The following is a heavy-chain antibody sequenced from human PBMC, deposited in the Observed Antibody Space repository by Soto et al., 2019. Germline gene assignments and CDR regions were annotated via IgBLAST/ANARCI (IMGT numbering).Heavy chain of an antibody. CDR3: AGLKYFHSSAYLVH. CDR1: GDSISSSSYY. CDR2: IYYSGST. J-gene: IGHJ4*02. Sequence: SETLSLTCTVSGDSISSSSYYWGWIRQPPGKGLEWIGSIYYSGSTYYNPSLKSRVTISVDTSKNQFSLKLSSVTAADTAVYYCAGLKYFHSSAYLVHWGQGILVTVSS. V-gene: IGHV4-39*01. D-gene: IGHD3-22*01.